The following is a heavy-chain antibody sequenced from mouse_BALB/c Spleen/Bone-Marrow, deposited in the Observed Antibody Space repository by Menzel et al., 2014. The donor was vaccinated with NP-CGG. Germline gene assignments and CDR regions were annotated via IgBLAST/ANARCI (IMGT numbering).Heavy chain of an antibody. D-gene: IGHD6-1*01. J-gene: IGHJ1*01. CDR1: GFTFNTYA. CDR2: IRSKSNNYPT. CDR3: VTSTYCEV. V-gene: IGHV10-1*02. Sequence: EVQLVESGGGLVQPKGSLKLSCAASGFTFNTYAMNWVRQAPGKGLDWVARIRSKSNNYPTYYADSVKDRFTISRDDSQSMLYRQKNNEKTEDTGRYDCVTSTYCEVGGAGTTVTVAA.